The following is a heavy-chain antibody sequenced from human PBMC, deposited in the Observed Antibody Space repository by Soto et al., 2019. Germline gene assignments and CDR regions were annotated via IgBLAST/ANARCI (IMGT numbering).Heavy chain of an antibody. V-gene: IGHV6-1*01. Sequence: SQTLSLTCAISGDSVSSNSAAWSWIRQSPSRGLEWLGRTYYRSKWYNDYAVSVKSRITINPDTSKNQFSLQLNSVTPEDTAVYYCAREITGTSGSYYYYYMDVWGKGTTVTVSS. CDR2: TYYRSKWYN. CDR3: AREITGTSGSYYYYYMDV. CDR1: GDSVSSNSAA. J-gene: IGHJ6*03. D-gene: IGHD1-20*01.